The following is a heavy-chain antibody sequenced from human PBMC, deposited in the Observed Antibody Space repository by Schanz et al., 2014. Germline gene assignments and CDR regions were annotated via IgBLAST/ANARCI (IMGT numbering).Heavy chain of an antibody. CDR1: GYTFSSYG. CDR3: ARDHVATTDYDYFYYALDV. Sequence: QVQLVQSGAEVKKPGASVKVSCKASGYTFSSYGITWVRQAPGQGLEWMGWINGYNGHTLYAQKFQGRGTMTRDVASTTAFLELRSLRYDDTAVYYCARDHVATTDYDYFYYALDVWATGITVIVAS. J-gene: IGHJ6*04. D-gene: IGHD3-16*01. V-gene: IGHV1-18*01. CDR2: INGYNGHT.